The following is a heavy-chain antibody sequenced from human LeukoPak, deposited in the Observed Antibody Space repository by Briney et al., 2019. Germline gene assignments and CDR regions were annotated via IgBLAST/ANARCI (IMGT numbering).Heavy chain of an antibody. CDR1: GLTCSHNY. V-gene: IGHV3-53*01. CDR3: IVFGDSNH. D-gene: IGHD4-17*01. Sequence: GGSLRLSCAASGLTCSHNYVSWVRQAPGKGLEWVSAIHTSGDTCYADSVKGRFTISRDTSKNILYLQINSLRVEDTAVYYCIVFGDSNHWGQGTLVTVSS. CDR2: IHTSGDT. J-gene: IGHJ5*02.